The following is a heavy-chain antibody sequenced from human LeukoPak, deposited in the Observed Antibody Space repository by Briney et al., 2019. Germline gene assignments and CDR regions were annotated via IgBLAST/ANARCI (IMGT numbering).Heavy chain of an antibody. CDR1: GFTFGDYA. CDR2: IRSKIYGGTP. V-gene: IGHV3-49*04. CDR3: TRDQTPYY. J-gene: IGHJ4*02. Sequence: TGGSLRLSCTASGFTFGDYAMTWVRQAPGKGLEWVGFIRSKIYGGTPEYAASVKGTFTISRDDSKGVAYLQMNSLKTEDTAVYYCTRDQTPYYWGQGTLVTVSS.